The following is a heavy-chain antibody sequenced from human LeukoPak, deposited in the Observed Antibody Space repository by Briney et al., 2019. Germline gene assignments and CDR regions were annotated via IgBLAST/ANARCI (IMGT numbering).Heavy chain of an antibody. CDR1: GFTFDDYA. Sequence: PGGSLRLSCAASGFTFDDYAMHWVRQAPGKGLEWVSGISWNSGSIGYADSVKGRFTISRDNAKNSLYLQMNSLRAEDTALYYCAKESADIVVVPAAKYYYYGMDVWGQGTTVTVSS. D-gene: IGHD2-2*01. CDR2: ISWNSGSI. V-gene: IGHV3-9*01. CDR3: AKESADIVVVPAAKYYYYGMDV. J-gene: IGHJ6*02.